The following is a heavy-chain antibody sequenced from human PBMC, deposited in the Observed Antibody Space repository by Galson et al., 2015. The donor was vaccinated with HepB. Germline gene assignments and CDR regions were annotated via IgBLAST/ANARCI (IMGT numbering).Heavy chain of an antibody. V-gene: IGHV3-33*01. J-gene: IGHJ3*02. CDR3: ARETRSPRRVGAFDI. CDR2: IWYDGSNK. CDR1: GFTFSSYG. Sequence: SLRLSCATSGFTFSSYGMHWVRQAPGKGLEWVAVIWYDGSNKYYADSVKGRFTISRDNSKNTLYLQINSLRAEDTAVYYCARETRSPRRVGAFDIWGQGTMVTVSS.